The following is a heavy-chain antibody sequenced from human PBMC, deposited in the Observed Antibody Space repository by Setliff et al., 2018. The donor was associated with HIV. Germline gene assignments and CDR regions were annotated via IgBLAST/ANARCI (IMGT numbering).Heavy chain of an antibody. CDR1: GESLSDYS. Sequence: SETLSLTCGVYGESLSDYSWNWIRQPPGKGLEWIGEINHSGSTNYNPSLKSRVTVSVDTSKKHFSPKLGSVSAADTAVYYCARRGWNGYKAFDYWGQGTLVTVSS. J-gene: IGHJ4*02. CDR3: ARRGWNGYKAFDY. CDR2: INHSGST. V-gene: IGHV4-34*01. D-gene: IGHD5-12*01.